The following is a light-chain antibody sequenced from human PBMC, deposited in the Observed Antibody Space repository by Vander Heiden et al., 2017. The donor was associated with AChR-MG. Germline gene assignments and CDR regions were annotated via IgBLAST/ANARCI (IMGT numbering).Light chain of an antibody. J-gene: IGLJ3*02. CDR1: TSNIGTNS. CDR2: KTN. Sequence: QSVLTQPPSASGTPGQRVTISCSGGTSNIGTNSVSWYQQLPGTASPLLIYKTNQRPSGVPDRFSGSRSGTSASLVISDLRSDDESDFFCAAWDDSLSGPVFGGGTKLTVL. CDR3: AAWDDSLSGPV. V-gene: IGLV1-47*01.